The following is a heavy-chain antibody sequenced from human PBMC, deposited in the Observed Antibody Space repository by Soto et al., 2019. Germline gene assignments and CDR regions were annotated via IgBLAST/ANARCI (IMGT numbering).Heavy chain of an antibody. V-gene: IGHV3-30*04. CDR3: ARDQCFGGGRSCHYFDF. D-gene: IGHD2-15*01. CDR2: ISNDGRGK. CDR1: GFTFTTYA. Sequence: QVQLVESGGGVVQPGRSLRLSCAASGFTFTTYAIHWVRQAPGKGLEWVAVISNDGRGKYYADSVKGRFTISRDNSKNTLYLQMNSLRSDDTAVYYCARDQCFGGGRSCHYFDFWGQGTLATVSS. J-gene: IGHJ4*02.